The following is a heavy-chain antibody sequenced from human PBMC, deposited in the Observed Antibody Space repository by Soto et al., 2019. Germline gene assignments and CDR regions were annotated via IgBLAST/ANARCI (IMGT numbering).Heavy chain of an antibody. D-gene: IGHD6-19*01. V-gene: IGHV6-1*01. J-gene: IGHJ4*02. Sequence: PSQTLSLTCVISGDSVSSNTAARNWIRSSPSRGLEWLGRTYYRSNWRHDYAVSVKSRITVNPDTSKNHFSLQLNSVTPDDTAVYYCARGVAVSGFDLWGQGTLVTVSS. CDR1: GDSVSSNTAA. CDR2: TYYRSNWRH. CDR3: ARGVAVSGFDL.